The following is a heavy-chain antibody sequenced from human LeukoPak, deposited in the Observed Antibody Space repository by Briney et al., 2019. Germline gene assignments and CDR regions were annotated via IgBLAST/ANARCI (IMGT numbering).Heavy chain of an antibody. CDR2: IVNKANSYIT. CDR3: ATYYYASGSYRMDV. CDR1: GFTFTSNS. Sequence: GGSLRLSCAASGFTFTSNSMIWVRQAPGKGLERVGLIVNKANSYITAYAASVKGRFSISRDDSKNSLYLQMNSLKSEDTAVYYCATYYYASGSYRMDVWGQGTTVTVSS. V-gene: IGHV3-72*01. D-gene: IGHD3-10*01. J-gene: IGHJ6*02.